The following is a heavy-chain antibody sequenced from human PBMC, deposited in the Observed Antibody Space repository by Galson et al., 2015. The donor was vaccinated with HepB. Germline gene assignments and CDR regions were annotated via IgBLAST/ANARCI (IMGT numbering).Heavy chain of an antibody. CDR1: GGSLTGYS. CDR2: IFHTGST. J-gene: IGHJ4*02. D-gene: IGHD3-10*01. CDR3: ARLQRDRVRGIITKRGLYYFDY. Sequence: SETLSLTCAVYGGSLTGYSWAWIRQPPGQGLEWIGEIFHTGSTLYNPSLESRVSLSLDTSRKQFSLRLTSVTAADTAVYYCARLQRDRVRGIITKRGLYYFDYWGQGTLVTVSS. V-gene: IGHV4-34*12.